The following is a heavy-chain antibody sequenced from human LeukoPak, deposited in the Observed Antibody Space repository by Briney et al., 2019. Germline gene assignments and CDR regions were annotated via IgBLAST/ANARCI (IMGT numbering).Heavy chain of an antibody. J-gene: IGHJ4*02. V-gene: IGHV4-38-2*01. CDR1: GYSISSGYY. CDR2: IYHSGST. Sequence: PSETLSLTCAVSGYSISSGYYWGWIRQPPGKGLEWIGSIYHSGSTYYNPSRKSRVTISVDTSKNQFSLKLSSVTAADTAVYYCASTIAAAANFDYWGQGTLVTVSS. D-gene: IGHD6-13*01. CDR3: ASTIAAAANFDY.